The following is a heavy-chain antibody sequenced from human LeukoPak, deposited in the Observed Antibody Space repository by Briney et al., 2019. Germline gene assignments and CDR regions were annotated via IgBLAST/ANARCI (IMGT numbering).Heavy chain of an antibody. Sequence: ASVKVSCKASGYTFTGYYMHWVRQAPGQGLECVGWINPNSGGTNYAQKFQGRVTMTRDTSIRPAYMELSRLRSDYTAVYYWARGGSGSYCSWLDPWGQGTLVTVSS. CDR2: INPNSGGT. CDR1: GYTFTGYY. D-gene: IGHD3-10*01. CDR3: ARGGSGSYCSWLDP. J-gene: IGHJ5*02. V-gene: IGHV1-2*02.